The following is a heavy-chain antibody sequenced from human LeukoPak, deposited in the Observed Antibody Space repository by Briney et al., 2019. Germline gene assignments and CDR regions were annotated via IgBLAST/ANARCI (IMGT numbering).Heavy chain of an antibody. V-gene: IGHV5-51*01. CDR3: ARLGAMVRGVIRPYYFDY. CDR1: GYSFTSYW. CDR2: IYPGDSDT. D-gene: IGHD3-10*01. J-gene: IGHJ4*02. Sequence: GESLKISCKGSGYSFTSYWIGWVRQMPGKGLEWMGIIYPGDSDTRYSPSFQGQVTISADKSISTAYLQWSSLKASDTAMYYCARLGAMVRGVIRPYYFDYWGQGTLVTVSS.